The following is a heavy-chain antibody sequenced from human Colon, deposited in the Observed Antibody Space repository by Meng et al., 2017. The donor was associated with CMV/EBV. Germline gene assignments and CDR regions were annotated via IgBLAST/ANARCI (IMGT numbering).Heavy chain of an antibody. Sequence: FPFHNSRVNCVRLAPGRGLEWVSSISSVSTYIYYADSAKGRFTISRDNANNELYLQMNGLRADDTAIYYCARERGGNLVATRLDFDLWGRGTLVTVSS. CDR1: FPFHNSR. CDR2: ISSVSTYI. D-gene: IGHD5-12*01. CDR3: ARERGGNLVATRLDFDL. V-gene: IGHV3-21*01. J-gene: IGHJ2*01.